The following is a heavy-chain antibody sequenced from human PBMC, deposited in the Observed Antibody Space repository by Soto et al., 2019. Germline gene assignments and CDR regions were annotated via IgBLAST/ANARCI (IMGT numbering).Heavy chain of an antibody. CDR3: ARAGQYYDASGYAN. CDR2: ISAYNGIT. CDR1: GYSFATSG. J-gene: IGHJ4*02. V-gene: IGHV1-18*01. D-gene: IGHD3-22*01. Sequence: QVKLVQSGTEVKKPGASIKVSCKASGYSFATSGMSWVRQAPGQGLEWMGWISAYNGITNFDQNFQDRVTMTTDTSTSTAYLEVRNLTSDDTAVYYCARAGQYYDASGYANWGQGTLVTVSS.